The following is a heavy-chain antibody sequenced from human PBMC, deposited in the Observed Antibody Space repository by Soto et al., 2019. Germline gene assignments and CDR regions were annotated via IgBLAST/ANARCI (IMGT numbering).Heavy chain of an antibody. CDR1: GYTFTSYG. J-gene: IGHJ3*02. Sequence: QVQLVQSGAEVKKPGASVKVSCNASGYTFTSYGISWVRQAPGQGLEWLGWISAYNGNTNYAQKLQGRVTMTTDTSTSTAYMELRSLRSDDTAVYYCARDSRRDYYDSSDDAFDIWGQGTMVTVS. V-gene: IGHV1-18*04. CDR2: ISAYNGNT. D-gene: IGHD3-22*01. CDR3: ARDSRRDYYDSSDDAFDI.